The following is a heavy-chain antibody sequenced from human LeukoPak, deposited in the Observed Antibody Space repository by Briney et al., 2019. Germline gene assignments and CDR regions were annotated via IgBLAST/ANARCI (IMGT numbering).Heavy chain of an antibody. CDR1: GFTFSSYG. D-gene: IGHD3-22*01. CDR2: ISYDGSNK. V-gene: IGHV3-30*18. Sequence: PGRSLRLSCAASGFTFSSYGMHWVRQAPGKGLEWVAVISYDGSNKYYADSVKGRFTISRDISNNTLYLQMNSLRAEDTAVYYCAKDSGAYYYDSSGYCDIWGQGTMVTVSS. CDR3: AKDSGAYYYDSSGYCDI. J-gene: IGHJ3*02.